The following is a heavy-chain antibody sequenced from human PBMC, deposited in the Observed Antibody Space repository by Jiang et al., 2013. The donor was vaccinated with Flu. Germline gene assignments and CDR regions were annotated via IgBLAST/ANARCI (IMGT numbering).Heavy chain of an antibody. CDR1: GFTFSSYA. CDR3: AKDLGTSGWYFDY. CDR2: ISGSPGST. D-gene: IGHD6-19*01. J-gene: IGHJ4*02. V-gene: IGHV3-23*01. Sequence: QLLESGGLLVQPGESLRLSCAASGFTFSSYAMSWVRQAPGKGLEWVSSISGSPGSTYYTDSVKGRFTISRDNSKNTLYLQVNSLRAEDTAVYYCAKDLGTSGWYFDYWGQGTLVTVSS.